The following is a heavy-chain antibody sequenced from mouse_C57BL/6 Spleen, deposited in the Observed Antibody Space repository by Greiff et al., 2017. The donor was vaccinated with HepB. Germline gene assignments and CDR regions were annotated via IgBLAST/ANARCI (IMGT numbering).Heavy chain of an antibody. CDR3: TRSHYGSPFAY. Sequence: QVQLQQSGAELVRPGASVTLSCKASGYTFTDYEMHWVKQTPVHGLEWIGAIDPETGGTAYNQKFKGKAILTADKSSSTAYMELRRLTSEDSAVYYCTRSHYGSPFAYWGQGTLVTVSA. V-gene: IGHV1-15*01. J-gene: IGHJ3*01. CDR2: IDPETGGT. CDR1: GYTFTDYE. D-gene: IGHD1-1*01.